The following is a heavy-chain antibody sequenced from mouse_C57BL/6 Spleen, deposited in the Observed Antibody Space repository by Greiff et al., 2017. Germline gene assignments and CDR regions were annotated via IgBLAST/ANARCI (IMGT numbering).Heavy chain of an antibody. CDR1: GYSITSGYD. V-gene: IGHV3-1*01. D-gene: IGHD1-1*01. Sequence: EVKLMESGPGMVKPSQSLYLTCTVTGYSITSGYDWHWIRHFPGNKLEWMGYISYSGSTNYNPSLKSRIAITHDTSKNRFFLKLNSVTTEDTAPYYCARAHRGVVATMYFDVWGTGTTVTVSS. J-gene: IGHJ1*03. CDR2: ISYSGST. CDR3: ARAHRGVVATMYFDV.